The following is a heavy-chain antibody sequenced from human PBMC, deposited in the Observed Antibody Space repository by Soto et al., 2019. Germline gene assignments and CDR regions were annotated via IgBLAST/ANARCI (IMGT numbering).Heavy chain of an antibody. CDR1: GFTFSSYW. D-gene: IGHD3-22*01. V-gene: IGHV3-74*01. CDR2: INSDGSTT. CDR3: PRGTSSGPRDY. Sequence: GGSLRLSCAASGFTFSSYWMHWVRQAPGKGLVWVSRINSDGSTTNYADSVKGRFTISRDNAKNTLYLQMNSLRAEDTAVYYCPRGTSSGPRDYWGQVTLVTVS. J-gene: IGHJ4*02.